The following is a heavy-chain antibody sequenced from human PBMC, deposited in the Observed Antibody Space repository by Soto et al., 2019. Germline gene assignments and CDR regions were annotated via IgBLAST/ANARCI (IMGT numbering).Heavy chain of an antibody. CDR3: VRALGELADY. D-gene: IGHD3-10*01. CDR2: IYHSGST. V-gene: IGHV4-4*02. Sequence: QVQLQESGPGLVKPSGTLSLTCAVSGGSISSSNWWSWVRQPPGKGLEWIGEIYHSGSTNYNPSLKSRVTISVHKYKNQFSLQLSSVTAAAAVVYYCVRALGELADYWGQGTLVTVSS. CDR1: GGSISSSNW. J-gene: IGHJ4*02.